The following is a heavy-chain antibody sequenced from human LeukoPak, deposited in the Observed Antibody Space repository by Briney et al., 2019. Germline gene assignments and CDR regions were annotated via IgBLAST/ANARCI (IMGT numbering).Heavy chain of an antibody. Sequence: EASVKVSCKASGYTFTIYYMHWVRQAPGQGLEWMGIINPSGGSTSYAQKFQGRVTMTRDTSTSTVYMELSSLRSEDTAVYYCARDKSGRIAAAEPPGYWGQGTLVTVSS. CDR1: GYTFTIYY. CDR3: ARDKSGRIAAAEPPGY. J-gene: IGHJ4*02. CDR2: INPSGGST. D-gene: IGHD6-13*01. V-gene: IGHV1-46*01.